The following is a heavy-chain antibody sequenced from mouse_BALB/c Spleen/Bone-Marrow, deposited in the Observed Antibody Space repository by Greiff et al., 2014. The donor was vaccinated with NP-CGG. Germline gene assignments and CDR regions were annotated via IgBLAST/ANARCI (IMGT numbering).Heavy chain of an antibody. CDR3: AIYYYGSSGFAY. Sequence: EVQLQESGAELVKPGASVKLSCTASGFNIKDTYMHWVKQRPEQGLEWIGRIDPANGNTKYDPKFQGKAAITADTSSNTAYLQLSYLTSEDPAVYYCAIYYYGSSGFAYWGQGTLVTVSA. D-gene: IGHD1-1*01. V-gene: IGHV14-3*02. J-gene: IGHJ3*01. CDR1: GFNIKDTY. CDR2: IDPANGNT.